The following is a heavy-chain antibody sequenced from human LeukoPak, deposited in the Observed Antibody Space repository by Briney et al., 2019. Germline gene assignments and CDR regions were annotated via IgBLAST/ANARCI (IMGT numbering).Heavy chain of an antibody. D-gene: IGHD2-15*01. J-gene: IGHJ4*02. CDR3: ARSVGYCSGGTCYSFDY. CDR2: INQDGSEK. V-gene: IGHV3-7*01. Sequence: PGGSLRLSCAASGFTFSSYWMSWVRQAPGKGLEWVANINQDGSEKYYMDSVKGRFTISRDNVKNSLYLQMNSLRAEDTAVYYCARSVGYCSGGTCYSFDYWGQGTLVTVSS. CDR1: GFTFSSYW.